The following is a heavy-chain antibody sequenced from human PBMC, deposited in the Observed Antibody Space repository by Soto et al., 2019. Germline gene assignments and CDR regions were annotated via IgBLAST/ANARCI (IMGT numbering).Heavy chain of an antibody. CDR2: LYDPGTT. J-gene: IGHJ6*02. CDR1: GDSVSTGGHY. CDR3: ARDPAWPYGMDF. Sequence: QVQLQESGPGLVKPAQTLSLTCTVSGDSVSTGGHYWRWTRQHPGKGLEWIGYLYDPGTTYYNPSLKSRLTRSVDKSKNQFSLRLSSVTAADTAVYYCARDPAWPYGMDFWGQGTTVTVPS. V-gene: IGHV4-31*03.